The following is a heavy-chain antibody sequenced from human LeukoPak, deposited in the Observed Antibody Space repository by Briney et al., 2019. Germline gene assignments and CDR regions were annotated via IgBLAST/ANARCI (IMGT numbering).Heavy chain of an antibody. CDR2: IHGDGSRS. Sequence: GGSLRLSCAASGFTFSQSWMHWVRQAPGRGLVWVSRIHGDGSRSDYADSVKGRFTISRDNAKQVLYLHMTSLTAEDTAFYYCARGGGPSDYWGHGTLVSVSS. CDR3: ARGGGPSDY. V-gene: IGHV3-74*01. D-gene: IGHD3-10*01. CDR1: GFTFSQSW. J-gene: IGHJ4*01.